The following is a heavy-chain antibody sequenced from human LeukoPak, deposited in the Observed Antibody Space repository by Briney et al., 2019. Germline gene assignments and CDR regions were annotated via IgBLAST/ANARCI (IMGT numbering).Heavy chain of an antibody. CDR2: ISSSSSYI. CDR3: ARVGGITLALAPSPFPDYNYYYMDV. CDR1: GFTFRSYS. V-gene: IGHV3-21*01. Sequence: GGSLRLSCGASGFTFRSYSMIWVRHAPGKALVWVSSISSSSSYIHYTDSVKGRFTISRDNAKKSLYLPTNSLRAEDTAVYYCARVGGITLALAPSPFPDYNYYYMDVWGKGTTVTVSS. J-gene: IGHJ6*03. D-gene: IGHD3-10*01.